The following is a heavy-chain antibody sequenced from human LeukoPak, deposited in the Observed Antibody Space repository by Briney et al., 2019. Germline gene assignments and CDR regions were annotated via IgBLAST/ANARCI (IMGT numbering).Heavy chain of an antibody. Sequence: ASVKVSCKASGYTFTGYYIHWVRQAPGKGLEWVSYISSSSSTIYYADSVKGRFTISRDNAKNSLYLQMNSLRAEDTAVYYCAELGITMIGGVWGKGTTVTISS. D-gene: IGHD3-10*02. V-gene: IGHV3-48*04. J-gene: IGHJ6*04. CDR2: ISSSSSTI. CDR1: GYTFTGYY. CDR3: AELGITMIGGV.